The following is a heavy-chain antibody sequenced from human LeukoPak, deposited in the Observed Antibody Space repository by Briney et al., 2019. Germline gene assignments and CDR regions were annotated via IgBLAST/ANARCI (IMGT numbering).Heavy chain of an antibody. Sequence: ASETLSLTCTVSGGSISSGGYYWSWIRQPPGKGLEWIGYIYHSGSTYYNPSLKSRVTISVDRSKNQFSLKLTSVTAADTAVYYCARTPYSNSWFDYWGQGTLVTVSS. J-gene: IGHJ4*02. V-gene: IGHV4-30-2*01. D-gene: IGHD6-13*01. CDR1: GGSISSGGYY. CDR3: ARTPYSNSWFDY. CDR2: IYHSGST.